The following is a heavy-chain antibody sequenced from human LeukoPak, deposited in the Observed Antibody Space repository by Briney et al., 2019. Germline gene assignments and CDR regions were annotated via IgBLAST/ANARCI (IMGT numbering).Heavy chain of an antibody. Sequence: SETLSLTCAVYGGSFSGYYWSWTRQPPGKGLEWIGEINHSGSTNYNPSLKSRVTISVDTSKNQFSLKLSPVTAADTAVYYCASLYSGSYSYYYYYMDVWGKGTTVTISS. V-gene: IGHV4-34*01. J-gene: IGHJ6*03. CDR1: GGSFSGYY. D-gene: IGHD1-26*01. CDR3: ASLYSGSYSYYYYYMDV. CDR2: INHSGST.